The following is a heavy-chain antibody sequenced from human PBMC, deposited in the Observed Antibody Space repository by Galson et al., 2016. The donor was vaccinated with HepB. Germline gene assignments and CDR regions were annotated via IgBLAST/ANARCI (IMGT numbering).Heavy chain of an antibody. Sequence: SVKVSCKASGFTFSTSAVQWVRQARGQRLEWIGWIVVGSGNTDYAQKFQERVTITRDMSTSTAYMELSSLRFEDTAVYYCAGQSSLTRVAGSFDFWGQGTLVTVSS. CDR3: AGQSSLTRVAGSFDF. CDR1: GFTFSTSA. J-gene: IGHJ4*02. D-gene: IGHD6-19*01. V-gene: IGHV1-58*01. CDR2: IVVGSGNT.